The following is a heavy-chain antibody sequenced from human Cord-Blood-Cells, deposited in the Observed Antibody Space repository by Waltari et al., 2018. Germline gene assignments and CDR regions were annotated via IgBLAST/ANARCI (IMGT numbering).Heavy chain of an antibody. J-gene: IGHJ6*02. Sequence: QVQLQQWGAGPLKPSETLSLTCAVYGGSFSGYYWSWIRQPPGKGLEWIGEINHSGSTNYNPSLKSRVTISVDTSKNQFSLKLSSVTAADTAVYYCARLFLDTAMVTEYYYGMDVWGQGTTVTVSS. D-gene: IGHD5-18*01. CDR3: ARLFLDTAMVTEYYYGMDV. CDR2: INHSGST. CDR1: GGSFSGYY. V-gene: IGHV4-34*01.